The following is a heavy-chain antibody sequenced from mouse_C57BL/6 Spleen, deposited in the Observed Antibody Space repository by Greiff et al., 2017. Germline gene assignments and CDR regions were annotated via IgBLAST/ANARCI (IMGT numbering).Heavy chain of an antibody. Sequence: DVKLVESEGGLVQPGSSMKLSCTASGFTFSDYYMAWVRQVPEKGLEWVANINYDGSSTYYLDSLKSRFIISRDNAKNILYLQMSSLKSEDTATYYCARGGLYYGSRYYAMDYGGQGTSVTVSS. CDR3: ARGGLYYGSRYYAMDY. CDR1: GFTFSDYY. CDR2: INYDGSST. V-gene: IGHV5-16*01. D-gene: IGHD1-1*01. J-gene: IGHJ4*01.